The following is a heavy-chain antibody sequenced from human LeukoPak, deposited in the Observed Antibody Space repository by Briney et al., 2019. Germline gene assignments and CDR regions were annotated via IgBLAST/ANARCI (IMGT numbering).Heavy chain of an antibody. CDR3: ARDRLGGDYKDRPFDY. CDR2: INHSGST. Sequence: SETLSLTCAVYGGSFSGYYWSWIRQPPGKGLEWIGEINHSGSTNYNPSLKSRVAISVDTSKNQFSLKLSSVTAADTAVYYCARDRLGGDYKDRPFDYWGQGTLVTVSS. CDR1: GGSFSGYY. V-gene: IGHV4-34*01. J-gene: IGHJ4*02. D-gene: IGHD4-17*01.